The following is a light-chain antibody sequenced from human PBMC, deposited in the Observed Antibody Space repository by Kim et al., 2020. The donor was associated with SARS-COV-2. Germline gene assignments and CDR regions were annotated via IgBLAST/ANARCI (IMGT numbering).Light chain of an antibody. V-gene: IGKV3-11*01. CDR2: DIS. J-gene: IGKJ1*01. Sequence: EILLTQSPAALSLFPGERATLSCRASESITNELAWYQQKPGQPPRLFIYDISNRATGIPARFSGSGSGTDFTLTVSSLEPEDSATYYCQQRAKWARTFGQGTKVDIK. CDR3: QQRAKWART. CDR1: ESITNE.